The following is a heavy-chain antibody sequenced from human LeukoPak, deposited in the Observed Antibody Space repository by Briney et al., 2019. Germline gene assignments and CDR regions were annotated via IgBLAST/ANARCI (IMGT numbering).Heavy chain of an antibody. CDR1: GFTVSSNY. Sequence: GGSLRLSCAASGFTVSSNYMSWVRQAPGKGLEWVSVIYSGGSTYYADSAKGRFTISRDNSKNTLYLQMNSLRAEDTAVYYCARDRWDYGSGFWYFDLWGRGTLVTVSS. CDR3: ARDRWDYGSGFWYFDL. CDR2: IYSGGST. V-gene: IGHV3-53*01. D-gene: IGHD3-10*01. J-gene: IGHJ2*01.